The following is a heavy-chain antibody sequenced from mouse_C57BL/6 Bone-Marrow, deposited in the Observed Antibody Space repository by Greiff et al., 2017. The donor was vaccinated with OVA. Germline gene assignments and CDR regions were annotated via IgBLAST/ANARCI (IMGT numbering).Heavy chain of an antibody. V-gene: IGHV1-22*01. J-gene: IGHJ4*01. D-gene: IGHD2-4*01. Sequence: EVQLQQSGPELVKPGASVKMSCKASGYTFTDYNMHWVKQSHGKSLEWIGYINPNNGGTSYNQKFKGKATLTVNKSSSTAYMELRSLTSEDSAVYYWARYYDYDGTGAMDYWGQGTSVTVSS. CDR2: INPNNGGT. CDR3: ARYYDYDGTGAMDY. CDR1: GYTFTDYN.